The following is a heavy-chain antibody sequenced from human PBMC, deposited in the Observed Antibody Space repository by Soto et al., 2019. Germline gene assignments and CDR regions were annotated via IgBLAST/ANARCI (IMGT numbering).Heavy chain of an antibody. CDR2: ISYDGSNK. CDR1: GFTFSCYA. Sequence: WGSLRLSYGRSGFTFSCYAMQWVRQAPGKGLEWVAVISYDGSNKYYADSVKGRFTISRDNSKNTLYLQMNSLRAEDTAVYYCARALGEWLVSPFDYWGQGTLVAVS. V-gene: IGHV3-30-3*01. CDR3: ARALGEWLVSPFDY. D-gene: IGHD6-19*01. J-gene: IGHJ4*02.